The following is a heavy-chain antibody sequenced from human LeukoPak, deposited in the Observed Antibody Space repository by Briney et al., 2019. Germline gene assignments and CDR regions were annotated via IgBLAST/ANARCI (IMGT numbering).Heavy chain of an antibody. D-gene: IGHD4/OR15-4a*01. V-gene: IGHV4-31*03. CDR2: IYYSGST. CDR3: ARVFRGAPRGIDP. J-gene: IGHJ5*02. Sequence: PSETLSLTCTVSGGSISSGGYYWSWIRQHPGKGLEWIGYIYYSGSTYYHPSLKSRVTISVDTSKNQFSLKLSSVTAADTAVYYCARVFRGAPRGIDPWGQGTLVTVSS. CDR1: GGSISSGGYY.